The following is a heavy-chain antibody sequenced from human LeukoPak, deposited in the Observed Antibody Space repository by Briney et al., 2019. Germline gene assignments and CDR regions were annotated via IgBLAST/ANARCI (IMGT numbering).Heavy chain of an antibody. CDR3: AREEGGLARF. Sequence: GASVKVSCKASGYTFTSYYMHWVRQAPGQGLEYMGYVSAYNGNTHSPQKFQGRITMTTDTATTTAYMELTSLTSDDTAVYFCAREEGGLARFWGQGTLVTVSS. J-gene: IGHJ4*02. V-gene: IGHV1-18*04. CDR2: VSAYNGNT. D-gene: IGHD1-26*01. CDR1: GYTFTSYY.